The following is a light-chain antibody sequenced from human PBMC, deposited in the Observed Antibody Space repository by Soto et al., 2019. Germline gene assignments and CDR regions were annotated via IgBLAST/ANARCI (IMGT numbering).Light chain of an antibody. J-gene: IGKJ1*01. CDR3: QQYYSTPLWT. V-gene: IGKV3-20*01. CDR2: AAS. Sequence: EIVLTQSPGTLSLSPGERATLSCRASQSVASNYLAWYQQRPGQAPRLLIYAASSRAAGIPDRFSGSGSGTDFSLTISRLEPEDFAVYYCQQYYSTPLWTFGQGTKVEIK. CDR1: QSVASNY.